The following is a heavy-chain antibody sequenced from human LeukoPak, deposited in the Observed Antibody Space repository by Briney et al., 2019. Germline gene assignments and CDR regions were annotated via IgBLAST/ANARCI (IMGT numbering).Heavy chain of an antibody. CDR1: GYSFTNYW. CDR3: ARRGYYDSSGYYNFDY. D-gene: IGHD3-22*01. V-gene: IGHV5-51*01. Sequence: GESLKISCKGSGYSFTNYWIAWVRQMPGKGLEWMGIIYPGDSDTRYSSSFQGQVTISVDKSISTAYLQWSSLKASDTAMYYCARRGYYDSSGYYNFDYWGQGTLVTVSS. CDR2: IYPGDSDT. J-gene: IGHJ4*02.